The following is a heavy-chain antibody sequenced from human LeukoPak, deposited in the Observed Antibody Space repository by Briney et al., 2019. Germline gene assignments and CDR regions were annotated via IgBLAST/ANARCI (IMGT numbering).Heavy chain of an antibody. CDR3: AKTTVTPPYYMDV. CDR1: GFTFSSYA. Sequence: GGSLRLSCAASGFTFSSYALHWVRQAPGKGLEWVAVISYDGSNKYYADSVKGRFTISRDNAKKSLYLQMNSLRAEDTAVYYCAKTTVTPPYYMDVWGKGTTVTVSS. D-gene: IGHD4-11*01. CDR2: ISYDGSNK. V-gene: IGHV3-30*04. J-gene: IGHJ6*03.